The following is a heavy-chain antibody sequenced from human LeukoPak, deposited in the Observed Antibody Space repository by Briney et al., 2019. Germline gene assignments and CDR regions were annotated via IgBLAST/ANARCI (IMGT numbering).Heavy chain of an antibody. CDR3: AKAPSLIVGAHVDY. CDR2: IRYDGSNK. Sequence: IRYDGSNKYYADSVKGRFTISRDNSKNTLYLQMNSLRAEDTAVYYCAKAPSLIVGAHVDYWGQGTLVTVSS. J-gene: IGHJ4*02. D-gene: IGHD1-26*01. V-gene: IGHV3-30*02.